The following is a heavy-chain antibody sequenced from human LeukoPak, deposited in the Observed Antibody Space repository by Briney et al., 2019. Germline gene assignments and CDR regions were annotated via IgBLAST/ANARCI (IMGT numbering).Heavy chain of an antibody. D-gene: IGHD3-3*01. Sequence: ASVKVSCKASGYTFTSYDINWVRQATGQGLEWMGWMNPNSGNTGYAQKFQGRVTITRNTSISTAYMELSSLRSEDTAVYYCARAYKETIFGVVISYYYYMDVWGKGTTVTVSS. CDR3: ARAYKETIFGVVISYYYYMDV. CDR1: GYTFTSYD. V-gene: IGHV1-8*03. J-gene: IGHJ6*03. CDR2: MNPNSGNT.